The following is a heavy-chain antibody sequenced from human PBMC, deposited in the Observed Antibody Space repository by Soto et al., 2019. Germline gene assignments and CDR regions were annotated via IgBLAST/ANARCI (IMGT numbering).Heavy chain of an antibody. V-gene: IGHV3-21*01. CDR2: IIGGDGDI. CDR1: GFTFRTFT. Sequence: GGSLRLSCAASGFTFRTFTMNWVRQAPGKGLEWVSGIIGGDGDIFYADSVKGRFTVSRDNAKNTLYLQMNSLRADDTAVYYCARDTDGLHYWGQGTLVTSPQ. J-gene: IGHJ4*02. CDR3: ARDTDGLHY.